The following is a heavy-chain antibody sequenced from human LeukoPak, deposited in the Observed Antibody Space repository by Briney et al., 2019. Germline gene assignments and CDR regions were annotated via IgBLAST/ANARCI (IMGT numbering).Heavy chain of an antibody. CDR3: ARFSSTAMVPT. D-gene: IGHD5-18*01. V-gene: IGHV1-46*01. J-gene: IGHJ5*02. CDR1: GYTFTSYY. CDR2: INPSGGST. Sequence: ASVKVSCKASGYTFTSYYMHWVRQAPGQGLEWMGIINPSGGSTSYAQKFQGRVTMTRDTSTSTVYMELSSLRSGDTAVYYCARFSSTAMVPTWGQGTLVTVSS.